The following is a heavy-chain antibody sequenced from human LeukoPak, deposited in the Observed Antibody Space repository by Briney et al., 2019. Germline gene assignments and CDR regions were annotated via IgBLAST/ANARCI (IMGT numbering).Heavy chain of an antibody. J-gene: IGHJ6*03. D-gene: IGHD5-12*01. CDR2: INSDGSST. CDR1: GFTFSTFA. CDR3: ARDGSQIPYYYYYYMDV. V-gene: IGHV3-74*01. Sequence: GGSLRLSCAASGFTFSTFAMHWVRQAPGKGLVWVSRINSDGSSTSYADSVKGRFTISRDNAKNTLYLQMNSLRAEDTAVYYCARDGSQIPYYYYYYMDVWGKGTTVTISS.